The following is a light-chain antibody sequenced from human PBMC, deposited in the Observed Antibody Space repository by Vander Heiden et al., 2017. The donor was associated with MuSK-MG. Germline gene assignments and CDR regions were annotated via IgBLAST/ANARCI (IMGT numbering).Light chain of an antibody. CDR2: YDS. Sequence: SYVLTQPPSVSVAPGKTARITCGGNNIGSKSGHWYQQKPGQAPVLVIVYDSDRPSGIPERFSGSNSGNKATLKISRVEAGDEADDYCQVWDSSSDLVVFGTGTKVTVL. V-gene: IGLV3-21*04. CDR1: NIGSKS. CDR3: QVWDSSSDLVV. J-gene: IGLJ1*01.